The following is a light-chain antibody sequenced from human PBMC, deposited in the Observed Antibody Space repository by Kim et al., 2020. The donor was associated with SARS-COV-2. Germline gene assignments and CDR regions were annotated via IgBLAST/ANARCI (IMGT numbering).Light chain of an antibody. V-gene: IGLV3-1*01. CDR1: RLGDKF. J-gene: IGLJ3*02. CDR3: QAWDTKTGGV. Sequence: VCPGQTASITRSGDRLGDKFVCWYKQKAGQSPVLVIYQDAKRPSGVPDRFSGSNSGTAATLTISGTQAIDEADYYCQAWDTKTGGVLGGGTQLTVL. CDR2: QDA.